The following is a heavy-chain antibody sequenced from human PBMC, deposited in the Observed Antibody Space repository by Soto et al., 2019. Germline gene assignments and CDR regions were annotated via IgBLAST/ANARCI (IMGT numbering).Heavy chain of an antibody. D-gene: IGHD6-19*01. Sequence: GGSLRLSCAASGFTFSSYSMNWVRQAPGKGLEWVSDISSSSNTIYYADSVKGRFTISRDNAKKSLYLQMNSLRAEDTAVYYCARIAVAGHYWYIDLWGRGTLVTVSS. J-gene: IGHJ2*01. CDR1: GFTFSSYS. CDR3: ARIAVAGHYWYIDL. V-gene: IGHV3-48*01. CDR2: ISSSSNTI.